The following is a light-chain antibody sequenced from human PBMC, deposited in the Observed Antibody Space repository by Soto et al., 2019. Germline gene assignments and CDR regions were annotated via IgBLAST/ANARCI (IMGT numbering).Light chain of an antibody. J-gene: IGKJ5*01. CDR2: AAS. V-gene: IGKV3-20*01. CDR3: QQYAESPIT. Sequence: EIVLTQSPGSLSSSPGDRSTLSCRSSETIKKNYLAWYQQQPGQAPRILIYAASRRATGIPDRFSGGGSGTDFTLTISRLEPEDIAVFYCQQYAESPITFGQGTRVEIK. CDR1: ETIKKNY.